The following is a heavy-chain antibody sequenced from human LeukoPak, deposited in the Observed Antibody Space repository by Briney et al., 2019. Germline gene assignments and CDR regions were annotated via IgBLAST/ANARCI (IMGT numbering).Heavy chain of an antibody. Sequence: GGSLKLSCAASGFTFSSYGMTWVRQAPGKGLEWVSTINTSGGTTYYTDSVKGRFTGSRDNSKNTLYLQMNSLRAEDTAVYYCAKGYNWHDRWGQGTLVTVSS. CDR2: INTSGGTT. CDR1: GFTFSSYG. CDR3: AKGYNWHDR. J-gene: IGHJ5*02. V-gene: IGHV3-23*01.